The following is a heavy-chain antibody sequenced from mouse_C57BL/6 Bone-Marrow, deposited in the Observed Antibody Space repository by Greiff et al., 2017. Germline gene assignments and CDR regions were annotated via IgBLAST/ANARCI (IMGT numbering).Heavy chain of an antibody. V-gene: IGHV5-9*01. CDR3: ARPPPAYYYTMDY. Sequence: EVKVEESGGGLVKPGGSLKFSCAASGFTFSSYTMSWVRQTPEKRLEWVATISGGGGNTNYPDSVKGRFTISRDKAKNTSYLQLSSLRSAATALYYCARPPPAYYYTMDYWGQGTSVTVSS. CDR1: GFTFSSYT. CDR2: ISGGGGNT. J-gene: IGHJ4*01.